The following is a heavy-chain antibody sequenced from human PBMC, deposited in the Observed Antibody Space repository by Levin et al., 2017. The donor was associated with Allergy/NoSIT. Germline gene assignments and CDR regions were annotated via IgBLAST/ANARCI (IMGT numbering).Heavy chain of an antibody. D-gene: IGHD3-3*01. CDR3: TTVDTIVGVVKDY. V-gene: IGHV3-15*01. Sequence: GESLKISCAASGFTFSNAWMSWVRQAPGKGLEWVGRIKSKTDGGTTDYAAPVKGRFTISRDDSKNTLYLQMNSLKTEDTAVYYCTTVDTIVGVVKDYWGQGTLVTVSS. J-gene: IGHJ4*02. CDR1: GFTFSNAW. CDR2: IKSKTDGGTT.